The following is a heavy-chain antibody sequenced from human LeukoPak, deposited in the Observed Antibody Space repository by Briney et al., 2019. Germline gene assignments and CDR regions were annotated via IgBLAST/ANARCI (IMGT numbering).Heavy chain of an antibody. CDR1: GFTFSSYA. Sequence: GGSLRLSCAASGFTFSSYAMSWVRQAPGKGLEWVSAISGSGGSTYYADSVKGRFTISRDNAKNSLYLQMNSLRAEDTALYYCAKGISSGYDCDAFDIWGQGTMVTVSS. CDR3: AKGISSGYDCDAFDI. J-gene: IGHJ3*02. CDR2: ISGSGGST. D-gene: IGHD5-12*01. V-gene: IGHV3-23*01.